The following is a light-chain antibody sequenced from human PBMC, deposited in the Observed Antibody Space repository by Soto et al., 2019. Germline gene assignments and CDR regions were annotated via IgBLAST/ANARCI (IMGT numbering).Light chain of an antibody. J-gene: IGLJ1*01. CDR2: QVT. V-gene: IGLV2-14*01. CDR3: SSYTSSTNYV. CDR1: SNDITLYNY. Sequence: QSALTQPTSVSGSPGQSITISCTGTSNDITLYNYVSWYQQYPGRAPKLIIYQVTNRPSGVSTRFSGSKSGNTASLTISGLQAEDEADYYCSSYTSSTNYVFGTGTKVTV.